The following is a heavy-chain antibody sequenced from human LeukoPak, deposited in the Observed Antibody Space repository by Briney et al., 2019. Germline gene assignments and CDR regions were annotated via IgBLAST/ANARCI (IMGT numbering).Heavy chain of an antibody. V-gene: IGHV3-30*02. D-gene: IGHD3-3*01. CDR2: IRYDGSNK. J-gene: IGHJ4*02. CDR1: GFTFSSYG. CDR3: AKDLRITIFGVVQGYFDY. Sequence: PGGSLRLSCAASGFTFSSYGMHWVRQAPGKGLEWVAFIRYDGSNKYYADSVKGRFTISRDNSKNTLYLQMNSLRAEDTAVYYCAKDLRITIFGVVQGYFDYWGQGTLVSVAS.